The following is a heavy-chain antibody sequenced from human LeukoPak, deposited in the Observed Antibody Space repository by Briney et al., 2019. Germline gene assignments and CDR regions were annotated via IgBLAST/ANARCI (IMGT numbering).Heavy chain of an antibody. V-gene: IGHV1-18*01. Sequence: GASVKVSCKASGFIFTSYGIPWVRQAPAQGLEWLGWINAYNGDTKYAQKLQGRVTMTTDTSTSTAYMDLRSLRSDDTAVYYCARIADYSLNWYFDLWGRGTLVTVSS. J-gene: IGHJ2*01. CDR3: ARIADYSLNWYFDL. CDR1: GFIFTSYG. D-gene: IGHD4-11*01. CDR2: INAYNGDT.